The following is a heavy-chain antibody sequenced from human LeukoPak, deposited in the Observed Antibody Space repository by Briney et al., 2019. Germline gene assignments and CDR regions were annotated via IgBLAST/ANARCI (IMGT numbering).Heavy chain of an antibody. CDR2: MNHSGDS. CDR1: GGSLRGYY. CDR3: ARGDYSVYTFDY. D-gene: IGHD4-17*01. J-gene: IGHJ4*02. V-gene: IGHV4-34*01. Sequence: PSETLSLTCGVYGGSLRGYYRSWIRQPPGKGLEWIGEMNHSGDSNYNPSLKSRVTISVDTSKNQFSLRLTSVTAADTAVYYCARGDYSVYTFDYWGQGTLVTVSS.